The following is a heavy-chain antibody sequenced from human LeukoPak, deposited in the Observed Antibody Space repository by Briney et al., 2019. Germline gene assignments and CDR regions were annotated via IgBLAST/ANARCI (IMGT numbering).Heavy chain of an antibody. Sequence: PGGSLRLSCAASGFTFSSYWMSWVRQAPGKGLEWVANIKQDGSEKYYVDSVKGRFTISRDNAKNSLYLQMNSLRAEDTAVYYSARDKEGDYGDYHDAFDIWGQGTMVTVSS. V-gene: IGHV3-7*01. D-gene: IGHD4-17*01. CDR1: GFTFSSYW. J-gene: IGHJ3*02. CDR3: ARDKEGDYGDYHDAFDI. CDR2: IKQDGSEK.